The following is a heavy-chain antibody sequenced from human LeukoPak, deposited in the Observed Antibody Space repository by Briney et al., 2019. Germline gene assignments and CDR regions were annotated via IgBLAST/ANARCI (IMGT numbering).Heavy chain of an antibody. Sequence: SQTLSLTCAISGDSVSSNSAAWSWIRQSPSRGLEWLGRTYYRSKWYNDYAVSVKSRITINPDTSKNQFSPQLSSLTPEDTAVYYCASKNNLMEFAYWGQGTLVTVSS. CDR3: ASKNNLMEFAY. V-gene: IGHV6-1*01. J-gene: IGHJ4*02. D-gene: IGHD1/OR15-1a*01. CDR1: GDSVSSNSAA. CDR2: TYYRSKWYN.